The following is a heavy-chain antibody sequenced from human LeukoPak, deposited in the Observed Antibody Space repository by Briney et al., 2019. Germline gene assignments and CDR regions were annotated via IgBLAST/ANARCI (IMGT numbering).Heavy chain of an antibody. CDR3: ARRLCGGDCYSTFSH. V-gene: IGHV4-34*01. CDR1: GGSFSGYY. J-gene: IGHJ4*02. Sequence: KPSETLSLTCAVYGGSFSGYYWSWIRQPPGKGLEWIGEINHSGSTNYNPSLKSRVTISVDTSKNQFSLKLSSVTAADTAVYYCARRLCGGDCYSTFSHWGQGTLVTVSS. CDR2: INHSGST. D-gene: IGHD2-21*02.